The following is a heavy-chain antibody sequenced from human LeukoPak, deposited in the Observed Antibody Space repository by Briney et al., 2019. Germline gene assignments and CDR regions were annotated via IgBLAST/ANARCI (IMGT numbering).Heavy chain of an antibody. CDR3: ARLRVGATSPKFDY. Sequence: SETLSLTCTVSGGSISSSSYYWGWIRQPPGKGLEWIGSIYYSGSTYYNPSLKSRVTISVDTSKNQFSLKLSSVTAADTAVYYCARLRVGATSPKFDYWGQGTLVTVSS. CDR1: GGSISSSSYY. V-gene: IGHV4-39*07. D-gene: IGHD1-26*01. CDR2: IYYSGST. J-gene: IGHJ4*02.